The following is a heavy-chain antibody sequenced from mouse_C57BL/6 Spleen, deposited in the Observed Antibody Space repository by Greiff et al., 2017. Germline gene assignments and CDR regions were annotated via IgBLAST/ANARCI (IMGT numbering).Heavy chain of an antibody. V-gene: IGHV1-82*01. Sequence: VQVVESGPELVKPGASVKISCKASGYAFSSSWMNWVKQRPGKGLEWIGRIYPGDGDTNYNGKFKGKATLTADKSSSTAYMQLSSLTSEDTAVYFCARSVPFAYWGQGTLVTVSA. CDR2: IYPGDGDT. J-gene: IGHJ3*01. D-gene: IGHD1-1*01. CDR3: ARSVPFAY. CDR1: GYAFSSSW.